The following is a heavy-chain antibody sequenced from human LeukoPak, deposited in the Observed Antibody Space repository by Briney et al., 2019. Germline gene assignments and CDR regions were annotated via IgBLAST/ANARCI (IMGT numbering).Heavy chain of an antibody. CDR3: VRDVSTTNWPYYFDY. V-gene: IGHV3-74*01. D-gene: IGHD2-2*01. J-gene: IGHJ4*02. CDR2: INMDGSIA. Sequence: GGSLRLSRAASGFSLSSSWMHWFPQVPGKGLVWVSRINMDGSIATYADAAKGRFTISRNNAKNTLYLQMNSLRAEDTALYYCVRDVSTTNWPYYFDYWGQGTLVTVSS. CDR1: GFSLSSSW.